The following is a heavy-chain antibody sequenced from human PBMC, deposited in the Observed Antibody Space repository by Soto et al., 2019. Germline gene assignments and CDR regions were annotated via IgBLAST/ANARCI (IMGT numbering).Heavy chain of an antibody. D-gene: IGHD6-6*01. CDR2: IYYSGST. J-gene: IGHJ4*02. CDR1: GGSISSGGYY. V-gene: IGHV4-31*03. Sequence: PSKTLSLTCTVSGGSISSGGYYWSWIRQHPGKGLEWIGYIYYSGSTYYNPSLKSRVTISVDTSKNQFSLKLTSVTAADTAVYYCARGSAARAHLDYWGQGTLVTVSS. CDR3: ARGSAARAHLDY.